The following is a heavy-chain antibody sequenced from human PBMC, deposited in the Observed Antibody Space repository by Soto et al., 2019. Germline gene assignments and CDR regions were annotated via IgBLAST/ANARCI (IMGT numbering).Heavy chain of an antibody. D-gene: IGHD2-21*01. CDR3: ARPYPNMDWFDP. Sequence: GGSLRLSCAASGFTFSSYAMSWVRQAPGKGLEWVSAISARDGSTNYADSVKGRFTISRDDSKNTLYLQMNSLRAEDTAVYYCARPYPNMDWFDPWGQGTLVTVSS. V-gene: IGHV3-23*01. CDR1: GFTFSSYA. CDR2: ISARDGST. J-gene: IGHJ5*02.